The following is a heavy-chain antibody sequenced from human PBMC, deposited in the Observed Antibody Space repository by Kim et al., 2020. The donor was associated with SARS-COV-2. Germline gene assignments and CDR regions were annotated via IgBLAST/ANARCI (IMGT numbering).Heavy chain of an antibody. CDR3: TRDRGWGDYGDYRDWYFDL. Sequence: GESLKISCTASGFTFGDYAMSWVRQAPGKGLEWVGFIRSKAYGGTTEYAASVKGRFTISRDDSKSIAYLQMNSLKTEDTAVYYCTRDRGWGDYGDYRDWYFDLWGRGTLVTVSS. V-gene: IGHV3-49*04. CDR2: IRSKAYGGTT. D-gene: IGHD4-17*01. J-gene: IGHJ2*01. CDR1: GFTFGDYA.